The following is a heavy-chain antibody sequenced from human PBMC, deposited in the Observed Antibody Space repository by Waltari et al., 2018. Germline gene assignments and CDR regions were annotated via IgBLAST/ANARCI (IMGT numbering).Heavy chain of an antibody. CDR1: GGTFSSYA. D-gene: IGHD3-9*01. CDR2: IIPIFGTA. J-gene: IGHJ6*02. CDR3: ARGAFYYDMFGRGYYYGMDV. Sequence: QVQLVQSGAEVKKPGSSVKVSCKASGGTFSSYAISWVRQAPGQGLEWMGGIIPIFGTANYAQKFQGRVTITADESTSTADMELSSLRSEDTAVYYCARGAFYYDMFGRGYYYGMDVWGQGTTVTVSS. V-gene: IGHV1-69*01.